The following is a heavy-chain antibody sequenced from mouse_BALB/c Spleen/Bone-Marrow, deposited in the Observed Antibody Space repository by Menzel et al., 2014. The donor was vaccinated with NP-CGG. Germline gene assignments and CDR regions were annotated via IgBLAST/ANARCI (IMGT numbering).Heavy chain of an antibody. D-gene: IGHD4-1*01. CDR1: GFNIKDTY. CDR2: IDPANGNT. CDR3: ARWEYYAMDY. J-gene: IGHJ4*01. V-gene: IGHV14-3*02. Sequence: VQLQQSGAELVKPGASVRLSCTASGFNIKDTYMHWVKQRPEQGLEWIGRIDPANGNTKYDPKFQGKATITADTSSNTAYLQLSSLTSEDTAVYYCARWEYYAMDYWGQGTSVTASS.